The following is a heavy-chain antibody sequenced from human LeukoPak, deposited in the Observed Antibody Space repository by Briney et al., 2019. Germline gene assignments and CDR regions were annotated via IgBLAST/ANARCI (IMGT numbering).Heavy chain of an antibody. CDR2: IYSGGST. Sequence: PGGSLRLSCAASGFTVSSNYMSWVRQAPGQGLEWVSVIYSGGSTYYADSVKGRFTISRDNSKNTLYLQMNSLRAEDTAVYYCARGGLYYGSGSYYNQGLDYWGQGTLVTVSS. V-gene: IGHV3-66*01. D-gene: IGHD3-10*01. J-gene: IGHJ4*02. CDR3: ARGGLYYGSGSYYNQGLDY. CDR1: GFTVSSNY.